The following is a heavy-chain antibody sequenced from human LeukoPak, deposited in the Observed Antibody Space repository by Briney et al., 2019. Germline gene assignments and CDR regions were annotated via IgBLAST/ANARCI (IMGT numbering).Heavy chain of an antibody. CDR2: VRNDGSNE. CDR3: AKESDSGYHSEGPKT. CDR1: GFVLSDYG. V-gene: IGHV3-30*02. D-gene: IGHD5-12*01. J-gene: IGHJ5*02. Sequence: GGSLRLSCAASGFVLSDYGIHWVRQAPGKGLEWVAFVRNDGSNEYYVGSVKGRFTISRDKSKNTLYLQMNSLRAEDTAVYSCAKESDSGYHSEGPKTWGLGTLVTVSS.